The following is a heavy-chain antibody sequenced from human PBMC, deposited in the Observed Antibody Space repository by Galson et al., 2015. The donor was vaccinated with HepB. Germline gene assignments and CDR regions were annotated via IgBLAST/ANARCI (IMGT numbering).Heavy chain of an antibody. V-gene: IGHV3-33*06. CDR2: IWNDGSNK. CDR3: AKAADEFWSGYYPGNYGMDV. J-gene: IGHJ6*02. CDR1: GFTFSSYG. D-gene: IGHD3-3*01. Sequence: SLRLSCAASGFTFSSYGMHWVRQAPGKGLEWVAVIWNDGSNKYSADSVKGRFTSSRDNSKNTMYLQMNIPRAEDTAVYYGAKAADEFWSGYYPGNYGMDVWGQGTTVTVSS.